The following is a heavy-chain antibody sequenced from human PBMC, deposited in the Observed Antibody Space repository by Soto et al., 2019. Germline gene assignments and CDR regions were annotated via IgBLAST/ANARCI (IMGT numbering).Heavy chain of an antibody. CDR3: TRLPESLEFVDF. Sequence: SETRSLTWAVSGYSISRGYYWCFTRQPPGKGLEWVGSIHYTGYTYYNPSLKSRATMSVDTSNNQFSLRLGSVTAADTAVYYCTRLPESLEFVDFWGQGTLVTVSS. CDR1: GYSISRGYY. CDR2: IHYTGYT. V-gene: IGHV4-38-2*01. J-gene: IGHJ4*02. D-gene: IGHD1-1*01.